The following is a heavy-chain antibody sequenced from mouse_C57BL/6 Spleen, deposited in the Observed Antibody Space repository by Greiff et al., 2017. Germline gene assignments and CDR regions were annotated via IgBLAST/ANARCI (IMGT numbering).Heavy chain of an antibody. Sequence: VQLQQSGPELVKPGASVKISCKASGYAFSSSWMNWVKQRPGKGLEWIGRIYPGDGDTNYNGKFKGKATLTADKSSSTAYMQLSSLTSEDSAVYFCARENWDPYFDYWGQGTTLTVSS. D-gene: IGHD4-1*01. CDR1: GYAFSSSW. V-gene: IGHV1-82*01. CDR3: ARENWDPYFDY. J-gene: IGHJ2*01. CDR2: IYPGDGDT.